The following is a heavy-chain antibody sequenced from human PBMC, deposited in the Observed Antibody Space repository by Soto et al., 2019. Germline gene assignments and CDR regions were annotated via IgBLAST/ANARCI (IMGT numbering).Heavy chain of an antibody. CDR3: AKVRIQLWSDY. V-gene: IGHV3-30*18. Sequence: GGSLRLSCAASGFTFSSYGMHWVRQAPGKGLEWVAVISYDGSNKYYADSVKGRFTTSRDNSKNTLYLQMNSLRAEDTAVYYCAKVRIQLWSDYWGQGTLVTVSS. CDR1: GFTFSSYG. J-gene: IGHJ4*02. D-gene: IGHD5-18*01. CDR2: ISYDGSNK.